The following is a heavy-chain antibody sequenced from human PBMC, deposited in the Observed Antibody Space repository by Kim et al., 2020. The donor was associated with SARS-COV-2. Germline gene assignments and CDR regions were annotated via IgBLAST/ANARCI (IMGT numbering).Heavy chain of an antibody. CDR2: IIPLFTTS. Sequence: SVKVSCKASGGTFSSYAISWVRQAPGHGLEWMGGIIPLFTTSNYAQRFQARVTITADESTSTAYMELSSLRSEDTAVYFCARDWGYFGSTSRRKTAYVMAVWGQGTTVTVS. J-gene: IGHJ6*02. CDR3: ARDWGYFGSTSRRKTAYVMAV. V-gene: IGHV1-69*13. D-gene: IGHD3-10*01. CDR1: GGTFSSYA.